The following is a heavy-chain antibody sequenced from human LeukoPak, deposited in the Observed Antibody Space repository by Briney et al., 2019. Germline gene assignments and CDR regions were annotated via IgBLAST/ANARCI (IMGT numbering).Heavy chain of an antibody. CDR1: GYTLTELS. V-gene: IGHV1-24*01. J-gene: IGHJ4*02. CDR2: FDPEDGET. CDR3: ATGYDSSGPIDY. Sequence: ASVKVSCKVSGYTLTELSMHWVRQAPGKGLEWMGSFDPEDGETIYAQKFQGRVTMTEDTSTDTAYMELSSLRSEDTAVYYCATGYDSSGPIDYWGQGTLVTVSS. D-gene: IGHD3-22*01.